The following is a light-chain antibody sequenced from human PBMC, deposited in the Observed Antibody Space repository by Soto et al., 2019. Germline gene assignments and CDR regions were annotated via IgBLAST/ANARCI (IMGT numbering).Light chain of an antibody. CDR3: QQYGSSPRT. J-gene: IGKJ1*01. CDR2: TGS. V-gene: IGKV1D-8*01. Sequence: QAIDSWLAWYQQKPGEAPKLLIFTGSLLHSGVPPRFSGSGSGTDFTLTIRRLEPDDFAVYYCQQYGSSPRTFGQGTKVDIK. CDR1: QAIDSW.